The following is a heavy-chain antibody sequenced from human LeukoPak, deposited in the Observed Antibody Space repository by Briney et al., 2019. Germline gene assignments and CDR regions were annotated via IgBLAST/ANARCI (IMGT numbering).Heavy chain of an antibody. Sequence: SETLSLTCAVSGGSISSGGYSWSWIRQPPGKGLEWIGYIYHSGSTYYNPSLKSRVTISVDRSKNQFSLKLSSVTAADTAVYYCAGVDYGDKGAHPWGQGTLVTVSS. CDR3: AGVDYGDKGAHP. V-gene: IGHV4-30-2*01. J-gene: IGHJ5*02. CDR1: GGSISSGGYS. D-gene: IGHD4-17*01. CDR2: IYHSGST.